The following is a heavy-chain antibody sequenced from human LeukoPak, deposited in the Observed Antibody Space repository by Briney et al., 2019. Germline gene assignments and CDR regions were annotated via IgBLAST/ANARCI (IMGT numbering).Heavy chain of an antibody. V-gene: IGHV1-8*03. D-gene: IGHD2-2*01. Sequence: ASMRVSCKTSGYTFSTYDINWLRQAAGQGLEWMGWMNPNSANTGFAQKFQGRATITRDTSISTAYLELSSLTSEDTAVYYCARAIRYQLLSDYWGQGTLVTVSS. J-gene: IGHJ4*02. CDR3: ARAIRYQLLSDY. CDR2: MNPNSANT. CDR1: GYTFSTYD.